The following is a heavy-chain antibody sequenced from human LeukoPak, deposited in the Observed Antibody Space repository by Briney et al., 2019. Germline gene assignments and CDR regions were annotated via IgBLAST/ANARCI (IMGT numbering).Heavy chain of an antibody. J-gene: IGHJ3*02. V-gene: IGHV3-53*01. D-gene: IGHD5-18*01. CDR3: ARGVATAHDAFDI. Sequence: PGGSLRLSCAASGFTVSSNYMSWVRQAPGKGLEWVSAIYSGGSTYYADSVKGRFTISKGNSKNTLYLQMNSLRAEDSAVYYCARGVATAHDAFDIWGQGTMVTVSS. CDR2: IYSGGST. CDR1: GFTVSSNY.